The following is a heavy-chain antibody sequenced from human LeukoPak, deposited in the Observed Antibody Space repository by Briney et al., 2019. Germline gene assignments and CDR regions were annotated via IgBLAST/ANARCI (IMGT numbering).Heavy chain of an antibody. CDR2: IYYSGST. Sequence: PSETLSLTCTVSGGSISSYYWSWIRQPPGKGLEWIGYIYYSGSTNYNPSLKSRVTISVDTSKNQFSLKLSSVTAADTAVYYCARGEYSSSSRLYYWGQGTLVTVSS. D-gene: IGHD6-6*01. V-gene: IGHV4-59*01. CDR3: ARGEYSSSSRLYY. J-gene: IGHJ4*02. CDR1: GGSISSYY.